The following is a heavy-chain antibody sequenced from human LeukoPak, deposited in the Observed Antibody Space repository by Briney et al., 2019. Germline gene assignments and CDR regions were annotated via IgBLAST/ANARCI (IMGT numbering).Heavy chain of an antibody. Sequence: PSETLSLTCTVSGGSISSSSYYWGWIRQPPGKGLKWIGSIYYSGSTYYNPSLKSRVTISVDTSKNQFSLKLSSVTAADTAVYYCARLPPRIFHGWFDPWGQGTLVTVSS. CDR1: GGSISSSSYY. J-gene: IGHJ5*02. CDR2: IYYSGST. D-gene: IGHD2-15*01. CDR3: ARLPPRIFHGWFDP. V-gene: IGHV4-39*01.